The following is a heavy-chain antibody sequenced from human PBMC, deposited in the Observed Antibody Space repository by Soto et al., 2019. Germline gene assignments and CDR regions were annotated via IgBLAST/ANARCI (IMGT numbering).Heavy chain of an antibody. J-gene: IGHJ4*02. V-gene: IGHV5-10-1*01. CDR2: IDPSDSYT. Sequence: GESLKISCKGSGYSFTSYWISWVRQMPGKGLEWMGRIDPSDSYTNYSPSFQGHVTISADKSISTAYLQWSSLKASDTAMYYCARGRSYYYDSSGYLDYWGQGTLVTVSS. CDR1: GYSFTSYW. CDR3: ARGRSYYYDSSGYLDY. D-gene: IGHD3-22*01.